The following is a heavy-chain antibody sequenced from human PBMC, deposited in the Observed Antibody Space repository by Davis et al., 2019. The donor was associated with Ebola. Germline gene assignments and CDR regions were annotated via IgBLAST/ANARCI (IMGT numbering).Heavy chain of an antibody. V-gene: IGHV3-7*03. CDR1: GFTFSSYG. Sequence: PGGSLRLSCAASGFTFSSYGMHWVRQAPGKGLEWVANIKQDGSEKYYVDSVKGRFTISRDNAKNSLYLQMNSLRAEDTAVYYCARLIAVAGTYFDYWGQGTLVTVSS. CDR3: ARLIAVAGTYFDY. CDR2: IKQDGSEK. D-gene: IGHD6-19*01. J-gene: IGHJ4*02.